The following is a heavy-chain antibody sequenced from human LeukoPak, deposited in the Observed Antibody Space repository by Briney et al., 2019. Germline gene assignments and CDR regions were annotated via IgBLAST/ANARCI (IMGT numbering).Heavy chain of an antibody. Sequence: GGSLRLSCAASGFTFSSYAMSWVRQAPGKGLEWVSAISGSGGSTYYADSVKGRFTISRDNSKNTLYLQMNSLRAEDTAVYYCAKDRDYSGSYGYFDYWGQGTLVTVSS. V-gene: IGHV3-23*01. CDR2: ISGSGGST. D-gene: IGHD1-26*01. CDR1: GFTFSSYA. CDR3: AKDRDYSGSYGYFDY. J-gene: IGHJ4*02.